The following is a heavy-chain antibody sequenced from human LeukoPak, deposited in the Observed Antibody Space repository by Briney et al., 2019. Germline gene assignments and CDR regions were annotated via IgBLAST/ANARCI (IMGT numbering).Heavy chain of an antibody. D-gene: IGHD3-10*01. Sequence: SETLSLTCTVSGGSISSGDYYWSWIRQPPGKGLEWMGYIYYNGSTYYNPSLKSRVTISVDTSKNQFSLKLSSVTAAGTAVYYCARTSLGGAWFDPWGQGTLVTVSS. V-gene: IGHV4-30-4*08. J-gene: IGHJ5*02. CDR3: ARTSLGGAWFDP. CDR2: IYYNGST. CDR1: GGSISSGDYY.